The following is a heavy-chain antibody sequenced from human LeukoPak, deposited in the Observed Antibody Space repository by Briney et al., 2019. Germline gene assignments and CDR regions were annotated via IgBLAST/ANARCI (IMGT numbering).Heavy chain of an antibody. D-gene: IGHD4-11*01. CDR3: ARHSNPGYYFMDV. Sequence: SGGSLRLSCAASGFTFSSYEMNWVRQAPGKGLEWVSYISSSGSTIYYADSVKGRFTISRDNGKNSLYLQMNSLRAEDTAVYYCARHSNPGYYFMDVWGQGTPVTVSS. V-gene: IGHV3-48*03. CDR2: ISSSGSTI. J-gene: IGHJ6*02. CDR1: GFTFSSYE.